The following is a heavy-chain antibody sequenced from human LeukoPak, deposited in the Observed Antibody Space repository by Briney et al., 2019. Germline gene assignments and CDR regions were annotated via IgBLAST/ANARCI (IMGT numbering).Heavy chain of an antibody. CDR3: ARAITTPYYYYMDV. Sequence: SETLSLTCTVSGGSISSYYWSWIRQPAGKGLEWIGRIYTSGSTNYNPSLKSRVTVSVDTSKNQFSLKLSSVTAADTAVYYCARAITTPYYYYMDVWGKGTTVTVSS. D-gene: IGHD3-3*01. J-gene: IGHJ6*03. V-gene: IGHV4-4*07. CDR2: IYTSGST. CDR1: GGSISSYY.